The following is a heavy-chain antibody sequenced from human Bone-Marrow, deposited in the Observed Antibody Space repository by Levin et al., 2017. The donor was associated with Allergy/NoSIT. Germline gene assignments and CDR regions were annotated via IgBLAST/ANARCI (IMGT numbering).Heavy chain of an antibody. CDR3: ARRSLYCSGDSCYSGV. D-gene: IGHD2-15*01. CDR2: ISAYNGNT. Sequence: ASVKVSCKTSGYTFSNFGISWVRQAPGQGLEYMGYISAYNGNTNYAQNFQGRLTLTTSPSTSTAFMELRSLTSDDTAVYFCARRSLYCSGDSCYSGVWGQGTLVTVSS. J-gene: IGHJ4*02. CDR1: GYTFSNFG. V-gene: IGHV1-18*01.